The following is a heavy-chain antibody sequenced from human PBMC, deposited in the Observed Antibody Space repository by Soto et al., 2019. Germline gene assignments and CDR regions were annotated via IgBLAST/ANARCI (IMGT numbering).Heavy chain of an antibody. J-gene: IGHJ4*02. D-gene: IGHD3-22*01. CDR3: AGNYDSSGYPIDY. CDR2: IYYSGST. Sequence: PSETLSLTCTVSGGSISRGGYYWSWIRQPPGKGLEWIGYIYYSGSTYYNPSLKSRVTISVDTSKNQFSLKLSSVTAADTAVYYCAGNYDSSGYPIDYWGQGTLVTVSS. CDR1: GGSISRGGYY. V-gene: IGHV4-30-4*01.